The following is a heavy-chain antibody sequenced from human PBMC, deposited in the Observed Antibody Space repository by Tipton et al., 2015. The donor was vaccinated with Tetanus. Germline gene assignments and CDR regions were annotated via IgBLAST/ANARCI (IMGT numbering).Heavy chain of an antibody. J-gene: IGHJ4*02. CDR1: GGSIRSGDHQ. D-gene: IGHD3-3*01. V-gene: IGHV4-61*08. CDR2: ISPSGRS. Sequence: GSLRLSCTVSGGSIRSGDHQWNWIRQPPGKGLEWLAYISPSGRSNSNYSLKSRITISQDKSKNQFSLKLTSVTAADTAVYYCARANYDFPNKGPFDFWGQGILVIVSS. CDR3: ARANYDFPNKGPFDF.